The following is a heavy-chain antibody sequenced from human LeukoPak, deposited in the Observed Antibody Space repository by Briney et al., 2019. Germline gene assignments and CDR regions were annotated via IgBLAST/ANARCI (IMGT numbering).Heavy chain of an antibody. D-gene: IGHD3-22*01. V-gene: IGHV4-38-2*02. J-gene: IGHJ4*02. CDR2: IYHSGST. CDR1: GYSISSGYY. Sequence: SETLSLTCTVSGYSISSGYYWGWIRQPPGKGLEWIGSIYHSGSTYYNPSLKSRVTIPVDTSKNQFSLKLSSVTAADTAVYYCARAESYYDSSGPYYFDYWGQGTLVTVSS. CDR3: ARAESYYDSSGPYYFDY.